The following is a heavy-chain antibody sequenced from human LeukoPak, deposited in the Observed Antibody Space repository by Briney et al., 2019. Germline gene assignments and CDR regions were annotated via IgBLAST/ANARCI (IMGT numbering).Heavy chain of an antibody. CDR2: IRQDGDQT. D-gene: IGHD1-14*01. J-gene: IGHJ4*02. Sequence: SGGSLRLSCAASGFTFSAYWMHWVRQAPGKGLEWLADIRQDGDQTYYADSVKGRFTISRDNAKNSLYLQSNSLRAEDTAVYYCAKDLASTGALDLWGQGTLVTVSS. CDR1: GFTFSAYW. V-gene: IGHV3-7*01. CDR3: AKDLASTGALDL.